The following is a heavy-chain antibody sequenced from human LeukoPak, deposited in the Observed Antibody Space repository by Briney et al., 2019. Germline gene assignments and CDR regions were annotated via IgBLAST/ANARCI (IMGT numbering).Heavy chain of an antibody. CDR1: GGSISSYY. D-gene: IGHD3-22*01. CDR2: FYYSGST. V-gene: IGHV4-59*12. J-gene: IGHJ4*02. Sequence: SETLSLTCTVSGGSISSYYWSWIRQPPGKGLEWIGYFYYSGSTNYNPSLKSRVTMSVDTSKNQFSLKLSSVTAADTAVYYCARDRLSYDSSGAFDYWGQRTLVTVSS. CDR3: ARDRLSYDSSGAFDY.